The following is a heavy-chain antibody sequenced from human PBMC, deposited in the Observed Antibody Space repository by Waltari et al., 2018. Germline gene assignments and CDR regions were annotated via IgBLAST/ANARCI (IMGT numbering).Heavy chain of an antibody. Sequence: EVQQVESGGGLIQPGGSLRLSCAASGFTVSSNYMSWVRQAPGKGLEWVAVIFSGVSTYYADSVKGRFTISRDNSKNTLYLQMNSLRAEDTAVYYCAREGGGSENYYYYYGMDVWGQGTTVTVSS. CDR1: GFTVSSNY. D-gene: IGHD3-10*01. CDR3: AREGGGSENYYYYYGMDV. CDR2: IFSGVST. V-gene: IGHV3-53*01. J-gene: IGHJ6*02.